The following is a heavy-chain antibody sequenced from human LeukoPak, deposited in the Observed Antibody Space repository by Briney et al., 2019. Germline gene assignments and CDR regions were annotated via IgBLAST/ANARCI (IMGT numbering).Heavy chain of an antibody. D-gene: IGHD6-13*01. CDR3: ARGVYIAAAQYAY. V-gene: IGHV4-31*03. CDR1: GGSISSGGYY. CDR2: IDYSGTA. Sequence: SQTLSLTCTVSGGSISSGGYYWSWIRQLPGKGLEWIGYIDYSGTAYYNPSFKSRVTISIDTSKNQFSVKLSSVTAADTAVYYCARGVYIAAAQYAYWGQGTLVTVSS. J-gene: IGHJ4*02.